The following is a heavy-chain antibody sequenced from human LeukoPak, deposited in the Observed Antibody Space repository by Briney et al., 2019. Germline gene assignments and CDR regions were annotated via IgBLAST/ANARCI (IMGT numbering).Heavy chain of an antibody. Sequence: GGAVRLSCAASGFTFSSYSMNWVRQAPGKGLEWVSSISSSSYIYYADSVKGRFSISRDNAKNSLYLQMNSLRAEDTAVYYCARNLPYNYYGSGSYYTAIDYWGQGTLVTVSS. CDR1: GFTFSSYS. CDR3: ARNLPYNYYGSGSYYTAIDY. V-gene: IGHV3-21*01. D-gene: IGHD3-10*01. J-gene: IGHJ4*02. CDR2: ISSSSYI.